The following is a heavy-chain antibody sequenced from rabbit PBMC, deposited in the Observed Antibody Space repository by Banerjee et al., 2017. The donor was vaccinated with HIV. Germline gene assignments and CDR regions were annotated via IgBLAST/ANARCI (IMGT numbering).Heavy chain of an antibody. CDR1: GFDFSSYY. V-gene: IGHV1S7*01. Sequence: QLKESGGGLVQPGGSLKLSCKASGFDFSSYYMSWVRQAPGKGPEWIVYIDPGKGSTDYATWVNGRFTISSDNAQNTVDFQVNSLTAADTATYFCAKSGNLWGPGTLVTVS. CDR2: IDPGKGST. D-gene: IGHD1-1*01. J-gene: IGHJ4*01. CDR3: AKSGNL.